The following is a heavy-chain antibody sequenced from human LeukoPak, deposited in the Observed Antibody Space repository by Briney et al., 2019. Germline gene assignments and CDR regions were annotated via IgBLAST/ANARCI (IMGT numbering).Heavy chain of an antibody. CDR2: IYYSGST. CDR1: GGSISSYY. CDR3: ARAVAGTYYYYYYMDV. D-gene: IGHD6-19*01. V-gene: IGHV4-59*01. J-gene: IGHJ6*03. Sequence: SETLSLTCTVSGGSISSYYWSWIRQPPGKGLEWIGYIYYSGSTNYNPSLKSRVTISVDTSKNQFSLKLSSVTAADTAVYYCARAVAGTYYYYYYMDVWGKGTTVTVSS.